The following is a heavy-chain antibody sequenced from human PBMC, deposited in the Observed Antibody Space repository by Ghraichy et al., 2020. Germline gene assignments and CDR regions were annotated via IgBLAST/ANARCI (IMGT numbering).Heavy chain of an antibody. CDR3: TRNDFWMSYYYMDV. CDR1: GFTFDDYA. Sequence: YLRLSCTASGFTFDDYAMNWVRQAPGKGLEWVGFIRGKAYGETTEYAASVKGRFTISRDDSKSIAYLQMHSLKTEDTAIYYCTRNDFWMSYYYMDVWDKGTTVTVSS. V-gene: IGHV3-49*04. CDR2: IRGKAYGETT. D-gene: IGHD3-3*01. J-gene: IGHJ6*03.